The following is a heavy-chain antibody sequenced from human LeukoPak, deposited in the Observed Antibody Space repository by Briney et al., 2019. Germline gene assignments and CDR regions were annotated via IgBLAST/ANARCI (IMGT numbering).Heavy chain of an antibody. D-gene: IGHD3-22*01. CDR1: GFTFSSYA. Sequence: GGSLRLSCAASGFTFSSYAMSWVRQAPGKGLEWVSAISGSGGSTYYADSVKGRFTISRDNSKNTLYLQMNSLRAEDTAVYYCAKGYRDYYDSSGYYYSSFEYWGQGTLVTVSS. CDR2: ISGSGGST. J-gene: IGHJ4*02. CDR3: AKGYRDYYDSSGYYYSSFEY. V-gene: IGHV3-23*01.